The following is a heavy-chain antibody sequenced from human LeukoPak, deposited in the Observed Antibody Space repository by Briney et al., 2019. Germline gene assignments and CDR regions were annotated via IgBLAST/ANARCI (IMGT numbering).Heavy chain of an antibody. D-gene: IGHD2-15*01. CDR3: ARGLSGVVVVAATDY. Sequence: GGTLRLSCAASGFTFSSYSMNWVRQAPGKGLEWVSSISSSSSYIYYADSVKGRFTISRDNAKNSLYLQMNSLRAEDTAVYYCARGLSGVVVVAATDYWGQGTLVTVSS. J-gene: IGHJ4*02. CDR2: ISSSSSYI. CDR1: GFTFSSYS. V-gene: IGHV3-21*01.